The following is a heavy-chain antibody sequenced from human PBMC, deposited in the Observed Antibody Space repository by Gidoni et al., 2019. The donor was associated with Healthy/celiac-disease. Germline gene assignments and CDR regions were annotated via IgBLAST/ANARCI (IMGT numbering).Heavy chain of an antibody. D-gene: IGHD3-9*01. CDR3: AREYYDIVTGYSGDAFDI. V-gene: IGHV3-7*01. CDR1: GFTFSSYG. Sequence: EVQLVESGGGLVQPGGSLRLSCAAPGFTFSSYGMSWVRQAPGKGLEWVANRSEDGSEKYYVDSVRGRFTISRDNAKNSLYLQMNSLRAEDTAVYYCAREYYDIVTGYSGDAFDIWGQGTMVTVSS. CDR2: RSEDGSEK. J-gene: IGHJ3*02.